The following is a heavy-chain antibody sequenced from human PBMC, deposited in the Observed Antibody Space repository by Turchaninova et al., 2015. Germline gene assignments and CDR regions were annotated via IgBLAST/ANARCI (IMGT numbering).Heavy chain of an antibody. CDR2: ISGSSTFT. J-gene: IGHJ4*02. V-gene: IGHV3-11*06. CDR1: GFTFSDYY. D-gene: IGHD3-22*01. CDR3: ARDPYDSSGYYLDY. Sequence: QVQLVESGGGLVKTGGSLRLSCAASGFTFSDYYMTWIRQAPEKGLEWVSSISGSSTFTNDSDVVKGRFTISRDNAKNSLYLQMNSLRAEDTAVYYCARDPYDSSGYYLDYWGQGSLVTVSS.